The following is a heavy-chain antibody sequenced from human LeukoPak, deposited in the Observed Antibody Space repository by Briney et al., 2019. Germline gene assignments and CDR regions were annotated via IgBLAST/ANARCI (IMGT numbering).Heavy chain of an antibody. CDR3: ARGILKCSGGNCYYYGMDV. CDR1: GGSVSSDSYF. V-gene: IGHV4-61*01. J-gene: IGHJ6*04. Sequence: SQTLSLTCSASGGSVSSDSYFWTWIRQPPGKGLEYIGYIHDSGSTDNNPSLKSRVTISVDTSKNQFSLKLSSVTAADTAVYYCARGILKCSGGNCYYYGMDVWGKGTTVTVSS. D-gene: IGHD2-15*01. CDR2: IHDSGST.